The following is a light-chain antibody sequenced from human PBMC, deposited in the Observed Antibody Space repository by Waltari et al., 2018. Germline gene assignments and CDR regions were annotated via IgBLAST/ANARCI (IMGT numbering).Light chain of an antibody. CDR1: QSISTY. J-gene: IGKJ4*01. Sequence: EIALTMSPVTLSLSRGDRATLSCRASQSISTYLAWYQQKPGQAPRLLMDNASNRTTGIPARFSGSGTGTDFTLTVSSLEPEDFAVYYCQQRGSWPLTFGGGTKVEIK. CDR2: NAS. V-gene: IGKV3-11*01. CDR3: QQRGSWPLT.